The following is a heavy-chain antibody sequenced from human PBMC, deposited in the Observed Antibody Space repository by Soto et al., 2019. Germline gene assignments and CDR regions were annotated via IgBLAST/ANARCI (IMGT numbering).Heavy chain of an antibody. V-gene: IGHV3-30-3*01. J-gene: IGHJ4*02. CDR2: ISYDGSNK. CDR3: ARDLGYYDSSGSPPRDFDY. CDR1: GFTFSSYA. D-gene: IGHD3-22*01. Sequence: QVQLVESGGGVVQPGRSLRLSCAASGFTFSSYAMHWVRQAPGKGLEWVAVISYDGSNKYYADSVKGRFTISRDNSKNTLYLQMNSLRAEDTAVYYCARDLGYYDSSGSPPRDFDYWGQGTLVTVSS.